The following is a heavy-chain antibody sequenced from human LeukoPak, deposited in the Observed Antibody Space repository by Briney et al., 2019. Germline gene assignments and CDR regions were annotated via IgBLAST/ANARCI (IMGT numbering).Heavy chain of an antibody. CDR3: ARGSYGAFRYGDLDY. CDR2: IYHSGTT. CDR1: GDSISSNNW. J-gene: IGHJ4*02. Sequence: SETLSLTCDVSGDSISSNNWWTWVRQPPGKGLEWIGEIYHSGTTRYNPSLNSRVTISMDKSNSQFSLRLNSVTAADTAVYYCARGSYGAFRYGDLDYWGQGTLVTVPS. D-gene: IGHD4-17*01. V-gene: IGHV4-4*02.